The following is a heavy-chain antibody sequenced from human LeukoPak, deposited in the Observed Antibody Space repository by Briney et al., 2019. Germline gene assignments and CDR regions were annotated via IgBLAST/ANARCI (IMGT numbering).Heavy chain of an antibody. D-gene: IGHD4-23*01. V-gene: IGHV1-2*02. Sequence: GASVKVSCKASGYTFAGYYMHWVRQAPGQGLEWMGWINPNSGGTNYAQKFQGRVTMTSDTSISTAYMELSRLRSDDTAVYYCARVPLSIHYGGNPLGDYWGQGTLVTVSS. CDR1: GYTFAGYY. CDR2: INPNSGGT. J-gene: IGHJ4*02. CDR3: ARVPLSIHYGGNPLGDY.